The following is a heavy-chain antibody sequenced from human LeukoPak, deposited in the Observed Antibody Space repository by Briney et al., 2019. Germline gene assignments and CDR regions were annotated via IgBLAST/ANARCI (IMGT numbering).Heavy chain of an antibody. J-gene: IGHJ5*02. CDR1: GFTFSTYY. CDR2: ITGSSSYI. CDR3: AKEDSSSYH. Sequence: KAGGSLRLSCAASGFTFSTYYMNWVRQAPGKGLEWVSFITGSSSYIYYTDSVKGRFTISRDNAKNSLFLQMNSLRAEDTAVYYCAKEDSSSYHWGQGTLVTVSS. D-gene: IGHD6-13*01. V-gene: IGHV3-21*01.